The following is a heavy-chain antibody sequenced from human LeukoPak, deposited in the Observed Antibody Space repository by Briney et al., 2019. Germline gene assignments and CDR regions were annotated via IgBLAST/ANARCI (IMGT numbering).Heavy chain of an antibody. V-gene: IGHV1-24*01. CDR3: AISLGVPTYYYYGMDV. Sequence: GASVKVSCKVSGYTLTELSMHWVRQAPGKGLEWMGGFDPEDGETIYAQKFQGRVTMTEDTSTDTAYMELSSLRSEDTAVYYCAISLGVPTYYYYGMDVWGQGTTVTVSS. D-gene: IGHD4/OR15-4a*01. J-gene: IGHJ6*02. CDR1: GYTLTELS. CDR2: FDPEDGET.